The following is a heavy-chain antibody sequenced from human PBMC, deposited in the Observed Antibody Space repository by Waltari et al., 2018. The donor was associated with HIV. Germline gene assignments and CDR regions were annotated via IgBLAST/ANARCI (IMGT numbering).Heavy chain of an antibody. V-gene: IGHV3-33*01. CDR2: IWYDGTDE. Sequence: QVQLVESGGGVVEHGRSLRLTCATSGFTFRSYGIHWVRQAPGKGLEWVAVIWYDGTDEYYVDSVKGRFTISRDNSKNTVYLQMSSLRAEDTGIYFCARERGYTSPFDYWGQGTLVTVSS. CDR1: GFTFRSYG. CDR3: ARERGYTSPFDY. J-gene: IGHJ4*02. D-gene: IGHD5-18*01.